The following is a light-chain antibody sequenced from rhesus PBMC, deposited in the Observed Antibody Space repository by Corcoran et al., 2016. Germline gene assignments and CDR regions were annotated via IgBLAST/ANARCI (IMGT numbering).Light chain of an antibody. V-gene: IGKV3-10*01. CDR2: GAS. J-gene: IGKJ2*01. CDR1: QSVSSY. Sequence: PATLSLSPGERATLSCGASQSVSSYLAWYQQKPRQTPRLLIYGASSRATGIPDRFSGSGSGTEFTLTISSLEPEDVGVYHCYQHSSGYSFGQGTKVEIK. CDR3: YQHSSGYS.